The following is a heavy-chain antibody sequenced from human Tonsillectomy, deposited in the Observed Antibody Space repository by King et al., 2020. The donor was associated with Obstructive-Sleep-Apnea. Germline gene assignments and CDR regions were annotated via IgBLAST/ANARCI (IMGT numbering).Heavy chain of an antibody. CDR1: GGTFSRYS. J-gene: IGHJ4*02. CDR3: ARDKGDNWNDLSFDL. V-gene: IGHV1-69*09. Sequence: LQLVQSGSEVKKPGSSVKVSCKASGGTFSRYSISWVRQAPGQGLEWRARISPILVITNSAQKFQGRLSITADKSTSAAYLELSSLRSEDTAVYYCARDKGDNWNDLSFDLWGQGTLVIVSS. CDR2: ISPILVIT. D-gene: IGHD1-1*01.